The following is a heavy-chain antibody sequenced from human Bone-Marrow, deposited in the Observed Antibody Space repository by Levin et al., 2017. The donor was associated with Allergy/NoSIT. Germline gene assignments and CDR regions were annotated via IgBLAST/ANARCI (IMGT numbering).Heavy chain of an antibody. CDR2: ITGGGGST. D-gene: IGHD6-13*01. CDR3: AKMGSSWYLDP. Sequence: GESLKISCAASGFTFSIYGMSWVRQAPGKGLEWVSAITGGGGSTYYADSVKGRFTISRDNSKNTLYLQVNSLRAEDTAVYYCAKMGSSWYLDPWGQGTLVTVSS. CDR1: GFTFSIYG. J-gene: IGHJ5*02. V-gene: IGHV3-23*01.